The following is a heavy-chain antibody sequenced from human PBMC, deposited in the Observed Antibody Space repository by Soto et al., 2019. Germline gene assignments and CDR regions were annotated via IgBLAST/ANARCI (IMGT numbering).Heavy chain of an antibody. CDR2: ISSTSTYT. Sequence: PGGSLRLSCAASGFTFRSYAMNWVRQTQEKGLEWVSSISSTSTYTHYADSVKGRFTISGDNANNSLFPQMNSLRAEDTAIYYCARDLALAGNYWGQGALVTVSS. CDR3: ARDLALAGNY. D-gene: IGHD6-19*01. J-gene: IGHJ4*02. V-gene: IGHV3-21*01. CDR1: GFTFRSYA.